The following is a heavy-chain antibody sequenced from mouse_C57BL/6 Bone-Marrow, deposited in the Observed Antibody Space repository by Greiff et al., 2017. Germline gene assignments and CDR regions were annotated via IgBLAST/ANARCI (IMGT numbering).Heavy chain of an antibody. CDR1: GFSLTSYA. CDR2: IWTGGGT. V-gene: IGHV2-9-1*01. CDR3: ASSYDGYYVGFAY. Sequence: VQLQESGPGLVAPSPSLSITCTVSGFSLTSYAISWVRQPPGKGLEWLGVIWTGGGTNYNSALKSRLSISKDNSKSQVFLKMNSLQTDDTARYYCASSYDGYYVGFAYWGQGTLVTVSA. J-gene: IGHJ3*01. D-gene: IGHD2-3*01.